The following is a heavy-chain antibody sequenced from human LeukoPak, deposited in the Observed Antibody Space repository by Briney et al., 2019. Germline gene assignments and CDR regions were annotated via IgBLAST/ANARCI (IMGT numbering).Heavy chain of an antibody. CDR3: ARHNPFFDS. CDR1: AGSITGSRCY. V-gene: IGHV4-39*01. Sequence: SETLSLTCTVSAGSITGSRCYWGWIRQPPGKGLEWIGSIYYSGTTYYNPSLKSRVAISVDTSKNQFPLKLNSVTAADSAVYYCARHNPFFDSWGQGTLVTVSS. J-gene: IGHJ4*02. CDR2: IYYSGTT.